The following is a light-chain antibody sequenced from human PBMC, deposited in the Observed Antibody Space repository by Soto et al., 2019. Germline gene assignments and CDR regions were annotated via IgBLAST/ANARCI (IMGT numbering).Light chain of an antibody. CDR1: SSNIGSNY. V-gene: IGLV1-47*02. CDR3: SSYTTSTSFIL. J-gene: IGLJ2*01. CDR2: SDT. Sequence: QSVLTQSPSASGTPGQRVTISCSGSSSNIGSNYVYWYRQLPGTAPKLLIYSDTQRPSGVPDRFSGSKSGTSASLAISGLRSEDEADYYCSSYTTSTSFILFGGGTKLTVL.